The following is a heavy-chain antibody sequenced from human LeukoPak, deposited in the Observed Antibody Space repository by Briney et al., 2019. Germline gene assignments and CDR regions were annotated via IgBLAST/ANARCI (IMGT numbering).Heavy chain of an antibody. V-gene: IGHV1-46*01. CDR2: INPSGGST. CDR1: GYTFTSCY. J-gene: IGHJ3*02. D-gene: IGHD3-9*01. CDR3: ARDTYYDILVADAFDI. Sequence: ASVTVSCKASGYTFTSCYMHWVRQAPGQGLEWMGIINPSGGSTSYAQKFQGRVTMTRDTSTSTIYMELSSLRSEDTAVYYCARDTYYDILVADAFDIWGQGTMVTVSS.